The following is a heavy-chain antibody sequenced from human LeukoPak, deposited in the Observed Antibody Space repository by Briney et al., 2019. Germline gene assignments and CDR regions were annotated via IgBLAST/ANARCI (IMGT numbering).Heavy chain of an antibody. V-gene: IGHV3-21*01. CDR3: ARKGGGDVNAFDI. CDR2: IISSISYI. Sequence: PGGSLRLSCAASGFSFSSYTMNWVRQAPGKGLEWVSSIISSISYIYYADSVKGRFTISRDNAKNSLYLQMNSLRAEDTAEYYCARKGGGDVNAFDIWGQGTMVTVSS. D-gene: IGHD2-21*02. CDR1: GFSFSSYT. J-gene: IGHJ3*02.